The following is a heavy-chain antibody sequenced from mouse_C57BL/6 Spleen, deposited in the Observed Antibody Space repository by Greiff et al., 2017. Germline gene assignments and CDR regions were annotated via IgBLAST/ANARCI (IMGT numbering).Heavy chain of an antibody. CDR2: ISYDGSN. CDR3: AREGDYDNYAMDY. V-gene: IGHV3-6*01. CDR1: GYSITSGYY. J-gene: IGHJ4*01. D-gene: IGHD2-4*01. Sequence: EVQLQESGPGLVKPSQSLSLTCSVTGYSITSGYYWNWIRQFPGNKLEWMGYISYDGSNNYNPSLNNRISITRDTSKNQFFLKLNSVTTEDTATYYCAREGDYDNYAMDYWGQGTSVTVSS.